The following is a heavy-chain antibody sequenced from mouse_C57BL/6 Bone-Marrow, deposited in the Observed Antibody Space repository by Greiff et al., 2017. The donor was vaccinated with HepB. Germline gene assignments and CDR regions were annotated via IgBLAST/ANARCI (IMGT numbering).Heavy chain of an antibody. V-gene: IGHV1-50*01. J-gene: IGHJ3*01. CDR1: GYTFTSYW. Sequence: QVQLQQPGAELVKPGASVKLSCKASGYTFTSYWMQWVKQRPGQGLEWIGEIDPSDSYTNYNQKFKGKATLTVDTSSSTAYMQRSSLTSEDSAVYYCASLLWLYDAYWGQGTLVTVSA. CDR2: IDPSDSYT. CDR3: ASLLWLYDAY. D-gene: IGHD2-2*01.